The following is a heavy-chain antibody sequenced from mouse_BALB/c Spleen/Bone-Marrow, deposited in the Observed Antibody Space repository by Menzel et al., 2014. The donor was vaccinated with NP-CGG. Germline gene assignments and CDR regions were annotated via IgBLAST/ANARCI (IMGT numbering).Heavy chain of an antibody. V-gene: IGHV5-17*02. CDR1: GFTFSSFG. CDR3: TRGGNWEYFDY. D-gene: IGHD4-1*01. J-gene: IGHJ2*01. Sequence: EVMLVESGGGLVQPGGSRKLSCAASGFTFSSFGMHWVRQAPEKGLEWVAYISSGSSTIFYADTVKGRFTISRDNPKNTLFLQMTSLRSEDTAIYYCTRGGNWEYFDYGGQGTTLTVSS. CDR2: ISSGSSTI.